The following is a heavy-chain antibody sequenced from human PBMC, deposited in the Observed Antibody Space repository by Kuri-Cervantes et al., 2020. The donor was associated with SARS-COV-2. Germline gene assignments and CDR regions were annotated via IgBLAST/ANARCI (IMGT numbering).Heavy chain of an antibody. D-gene: IGHD6-13*01. CDR2: ISYDGSNK. Sequence: GGSLRLSCAASGFTFSNYAMHWVRQAPGKGLEWVAVISYDGSNKYYADSVKGRFTISRDNSKNTLYLQMNSLRAEDTAVYYCARDLSWAAAGSLDYWGQGTLVTVSS. V-gene: IGHV3-30-3*01. J-gene: IGHJ4*02. CDR1: GFTFSNYA. CDR3: ARDLSWAAAGSLDY.